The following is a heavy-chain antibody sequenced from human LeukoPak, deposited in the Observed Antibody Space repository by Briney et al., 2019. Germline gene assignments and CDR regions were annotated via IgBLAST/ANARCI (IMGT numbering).Heavy chain of an antibody. D-gene: IGHD6-6*01. V-gene: IGHV1-18*01. CDR2: ISAYNGET. J-gene: IGHJ5*02. CDR3: ARDLVAARPGWFDP. Sequence: ASVKVSCKASGYTFTIYGISWMRQAPGQGLEWMGWISAYNGETKYAQKLQGRVTMTTETPTSTAYMELRSLRYDDTAVYYCARDLVAARPGWFDPWGQGTLVTVSS. CDR1: GYTFTIYG.